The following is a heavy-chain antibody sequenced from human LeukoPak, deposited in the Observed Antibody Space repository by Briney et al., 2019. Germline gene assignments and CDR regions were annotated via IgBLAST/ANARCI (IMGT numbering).Heavy chain of an antibody. V-gene: IGHV1-69*13. J-gene: IGHJ1*01. D-gene: IGHD2-2*01. Sequence: SVKVSCKASGYNFVTYGISWVRQAPGQGLEWMGGIIPIFGTANYAQKFQGRVTTTADESTSTAYMELSSLRSEDTAVYYCAREGVVPAARAQHWGQGTLVTVSS. CDR3: AREGVVPAARAQH. CDR1: GYNFVTYG. CDR2: IIPIFGTA.